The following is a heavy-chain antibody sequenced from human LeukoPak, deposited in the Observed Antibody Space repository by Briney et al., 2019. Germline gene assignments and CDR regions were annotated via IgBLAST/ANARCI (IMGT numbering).Heavy chain of an antibody. CDR2: INHSGST. D-gene: IGHD5-24*01. Sequence: SETLSLTCAVYGGSFSGYYWSWIRQPPGKGLEWIGEINHSGSTNYNPSLKSRVTISVDTSKNQFSLKLSSVTAADTAVYYCARLQYFDYWGQGTLVTVSS. V-gene: IGHV4-34*01. CDR1: GGSFSGYY. CDR3: ARLQYFDY. J-gene: IGHJ4*02.